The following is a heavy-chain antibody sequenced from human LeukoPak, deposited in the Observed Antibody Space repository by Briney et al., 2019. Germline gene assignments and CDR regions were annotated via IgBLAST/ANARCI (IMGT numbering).Heavy chain of an antibody. CDR1: GGTFSSYA. CDR2: IIPIFGTA. D-gene: IGHD6-25*01. CDR3: ATANLDYYYYGMDV. J-gene: IGHJ6*02. V-gene: IGHV1-69*01. Sequence: GASVKVSCKASGGTFSSYAISWVRQAPGQGLEWMGGIIPIFGTANYAQKFQGGVTITADESTSTAYMELSSLRSEDTAVYYCATANLDYYYYGMDVWSQGTTVTVSS.